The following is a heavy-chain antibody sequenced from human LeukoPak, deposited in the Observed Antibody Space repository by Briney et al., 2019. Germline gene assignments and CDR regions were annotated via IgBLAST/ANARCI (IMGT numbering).Heavy chain of an antibody. CDR2: ISSSGSTI. J-gene: IGHJ3*02. D-gene: IGHD3-22*01. CDR3: ASGIVADAFDI. V-gene: IGHV3-48*03. Sequence: GGSLRLSCAASGFTFSSYEMNWVRQAPGKGLEWVSYISSSGSTIYYADSVKGRFTISRDNAKNSLYLQMNSLRAEDTAVYYCASGIVADAFDIWGQGIMVTVSS. CDR1: GFTFSSYE.